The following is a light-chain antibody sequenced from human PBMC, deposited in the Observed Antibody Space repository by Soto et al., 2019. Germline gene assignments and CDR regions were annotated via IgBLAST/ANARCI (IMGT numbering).Light chain of an antibody. J-gene: IGKJ3*01. V-gene: IGKV3-20*01. CDR3: QHYDTSPPEFT. Sequence: EILLTQSPGTLSLSPGERATLSCRASQSVNSNYLAWYQHQPGQAPRLLIFGASYRATGIPDRFSGSGSGTDFTLTISRLEPEDFAVYYCQHYDTSPPEFTFGPGTKVDIK. CDR1: QSVNSNY. CDR2: GAS.